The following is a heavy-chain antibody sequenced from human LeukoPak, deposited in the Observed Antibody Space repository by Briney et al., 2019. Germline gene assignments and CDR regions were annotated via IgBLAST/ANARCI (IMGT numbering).Heavy chain of an antibody. D-gene: IGHD2-15*01. V-gene: IGHV3-7*01. CDR2: LNEDGGQT. CDR3: VRPPGRALDI. CDR1: GFTFSSYW. J-gene: IGHJ3*02. Sequence: PGGSLRLSCAASGFTFSSYWMSWVRQTPGKGLEWVANLNEDGGQTHYVDSVRGRFTISRDNAKNSLYLQMNSLRDEDTAVYYCVRPPGRALDIWGQGTKVTVSS.